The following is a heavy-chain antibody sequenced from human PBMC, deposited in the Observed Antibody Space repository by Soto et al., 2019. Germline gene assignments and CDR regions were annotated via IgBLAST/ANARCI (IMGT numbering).Heavy chain of an antibody. D-gene: IGHD3-10*01. V-gene: IGHV3-23*01. Sequence: GGSLILSCATYGFTFSSYSMSWVRQAPGKGLEWVASITGSGGSSYHADSVKGRFTISRDNSRSTLLLQMNSLRAEDTAIYYCARRLKPTMVRGVIIGSNWLDPWGQGTLVTVSS. CDR1: GFTFSSYS. CDR2: ITGSGGSS. CDR3: ARRLKPTMVRGVIIGSNWLDP. J-gene: IGHJ5*02.